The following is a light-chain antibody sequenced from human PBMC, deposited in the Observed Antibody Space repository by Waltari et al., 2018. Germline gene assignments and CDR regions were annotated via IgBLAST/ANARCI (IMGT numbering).Light chain of an antibody. CDR2: AAP. CDR1: KSITSY. J-gene: IGKJ1*01. V-gene: IGKV1-39*01. CDR3: QQSYSTSWT. Sequence: DIQMTQSPSSLSASVGDSVTITCRASKSITSYLNWYQQKPVKAPKLLIYAAPSLQSGVPSRFSGSGSGTDFTLTISSLQPEDFATYYCQQSYSTSWTFGQGTKVEIK.